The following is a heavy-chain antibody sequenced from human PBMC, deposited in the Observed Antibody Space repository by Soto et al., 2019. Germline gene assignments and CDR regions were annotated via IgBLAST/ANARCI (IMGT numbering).Heavy chain of an antibody. V-gene: IGHV1-69*01. Sequence: QVQLVQSGAEVKKPGSSVKVSCKASGGTFSSYAISWVRQAPGQGLEWMGGIIPIFGTASYAQKFQGRVTITADESTSTAYMEVSSLRSEDTAGDYCVSLAVATSIVNDGMDVWGQGTTVAVSS. CDR1: GGTFSSYA. J-gene: IGHJ6*02. CDR2: IIPIFGTA. D-gene: IGHD6-13*01. CDR3: VSLAVATSIVNDGMDV.